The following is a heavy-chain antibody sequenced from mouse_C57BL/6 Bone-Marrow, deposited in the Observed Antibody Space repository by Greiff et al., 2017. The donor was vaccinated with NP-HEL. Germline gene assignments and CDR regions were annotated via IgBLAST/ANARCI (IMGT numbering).Heavy chain of an antibody. CDR2: IDPEDGET. Sequence: DVQLQESGAELVKPGASVKLSCTASGFNIKDYYMHWVKQRTEQGLEWIGRIDPEDGETKYAPKFQGKATITADTSSNTAYLQLSSLTSEDTAVYYCARSRHYGSSYGYAMDYWGQGTSVTVSS. J-gene: IGHJ4*01. CDR3: ARSRHYGSSYGYAMDY. D-gene: IGHD1-1*01. CDR1: GFNIKDYY. V-gene: IGHV14-2*01.